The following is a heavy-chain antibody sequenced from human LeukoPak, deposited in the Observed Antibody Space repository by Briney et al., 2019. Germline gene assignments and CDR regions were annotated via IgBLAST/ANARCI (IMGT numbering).Heavy chain of an antibody. V-gene: IGHV3-48*03. J-gene: IGHJ4*02. CDR1: GLTFSSFE. CDR3: ARRPTGYYFDY. Sequence: GGSLRLSCAASGLTFSSFEMNWVRQAPGKGLDWVSYISSGANSIYYADSVKGRFTISRDNAKNSLYLQMNSLRAEDTAVYYCARRPTGYYFDYWGQGTLVTVSS. CDR2: ISSGANSI. D-gene: IGHD1-1*01.